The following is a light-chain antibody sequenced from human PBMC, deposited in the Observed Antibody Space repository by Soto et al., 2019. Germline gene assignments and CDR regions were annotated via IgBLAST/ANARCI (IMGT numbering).Light chain of an antibody. J-gene: IGLJ2*01. Sequence: QSALTQPASVSGSRGQSITISCTGTSSDVGKYNLVSWYQQHPGKAPKLMIYEDVERPSGISNRFSGSKSGNTASLTISGPRTEDEADYYCCSYAGGSSVIFGGGTKLTVL. CDR3: CSYAGGSSVI. V-gene: IGLV2-23*01. CDR1: SSDVGKYNL. CDR2: EDV.